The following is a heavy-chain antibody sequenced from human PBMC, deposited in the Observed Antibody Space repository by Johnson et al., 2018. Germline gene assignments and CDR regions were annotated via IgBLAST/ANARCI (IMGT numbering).Heavy chain of an antibody. J-gene: IGHJ6*02. CDR2: MNPNSGNT. CDR1: GYTFTSYD. D-gene: IGHD3-10*01. V-gene: IGHV1-8*01. CDR3: ARRVAVRGVSPYYYYGMDV. Sequence: QVQLVQSGAEVTKPGASVKVSCKASGYTFTSYDINWVRQATGQGLEWMGWMNPNSGNTGYAQKFQGRVPMTRNTSISTAYLELSSLSSEDTAVYYCARRVAVRGVSPYYYYGMDVWGQGTTVTVSS.